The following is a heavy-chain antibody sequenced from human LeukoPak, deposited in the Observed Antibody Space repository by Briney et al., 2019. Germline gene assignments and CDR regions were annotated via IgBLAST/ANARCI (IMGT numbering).Heavy chain of an antibody. CDR1: GFTFSDYA. V-gene: IGHV3-33*01. J-gene: IGHJ5*02. CDR2: IWYDGSNK. CDR3: AREGKAAGTSGWIDR. D-gene: IGHD6-13*01. Sequence: PGGSLRLSCAASGFTFSDYAMHWVRQVPGKGLEGVAVIWYDGSNKYHADSVKGRFTISRDNSKNALYLEMNSLKVEDTAVYYCAREGKAAGTSGWIDRWGQGTLVTVSS.